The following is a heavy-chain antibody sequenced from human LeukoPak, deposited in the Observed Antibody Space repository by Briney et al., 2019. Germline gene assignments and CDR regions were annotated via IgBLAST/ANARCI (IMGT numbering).Heavy chain of an antibody. Sequence: PSETLSLTCTVSGYSISSGYYWGWIRQPPGRGLEWIGSIYYSGSTYYSPSLKSRVTISVDTSKNQFSLKLNSLTAADTAVYYCASKRSGYYSGFFDYWGQGTLVTVSS. CDR3: ASKRSGYYSGFFDY. CDR1: GYSISSGYY. V-gene: IGHV4-38-2*02. D-gene: IGHD3-22*01. J-gene: IGHJ4*02. CDR2: IYYSGST.